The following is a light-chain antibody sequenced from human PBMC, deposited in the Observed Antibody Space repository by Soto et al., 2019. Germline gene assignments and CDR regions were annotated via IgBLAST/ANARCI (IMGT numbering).Light chain of an antibody. CDR2: EVN. CDR1: SSDIGAYDY. J-gene: IGLJ1*01. V-gene: IGLV2-14*01. CDR3: QSYDISLHNYV. Sequence: QSVLTQPASLSGSPGQSITISCTGTSSDIGAYDYVSWFQQHPGKAPKLMISEVNNRPSGVSNRFSGSKSGNTASLTISGLQAEDEADYYCQSYDISLHNYVFGTGTKVTV.